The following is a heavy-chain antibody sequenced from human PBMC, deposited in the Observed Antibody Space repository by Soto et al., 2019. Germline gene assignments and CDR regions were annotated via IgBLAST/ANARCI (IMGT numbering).Heavy chain of an antibody. D-gene: IGHD1-1*01. V-gene: IGHV3-23*01. CDR1: EFTFSSNA. CDR2: ISGGGGIT. J-gene: IGHJ3*02. CDR3: AKYLGKGRSPPYGLDM. Sequence: GRSLRLSCAASEFTFSSNAMSWVRQAPGQGLEWGSGISGGGGITHYADSLKGRFTISRDNSRNTLHLQRITLRAEDTGVYYFAKYLGKGRSPPYGLDMWGQGTLVTVSS.